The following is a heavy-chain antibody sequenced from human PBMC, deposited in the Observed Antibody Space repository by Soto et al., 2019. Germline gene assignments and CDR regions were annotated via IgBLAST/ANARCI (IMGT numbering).Heavy chain of an antibody. Sequence: QVQVVQSGAEVKKPGASVKVSCKASGYTFTSYGITWVRRAPGQGLEWMGWSSAYNGNTNYAHKLQGRVTMTTDTSTSTAYMELRSLRSVDTPVYDCARNLRPGLVDHWGQGTLVTVSS. CDR1: GYTFTSYG. J-gene: IGHJ4*02. D-gene: IGHD6-6*01. CDR2: SSAYNGNT. V-gene: IGHV1-18*01. CDR3: ARNLRPGLVDH.